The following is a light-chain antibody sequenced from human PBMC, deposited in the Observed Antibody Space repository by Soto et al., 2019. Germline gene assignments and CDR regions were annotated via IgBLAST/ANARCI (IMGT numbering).Light chain of an antibody. Sequence: EVVLTQSPGTLSLSPGERAPLSCRASQRVRSTYLAWYQQKPGQAPRLLIYGASSRATGIPDRFSGSGSGTDFTLTISRLEPEDFAVYYCQLYGSPPLYTFGQGTKLEI. J-gene: IGKJ2*01. CDR2: GAS. CDR1: QRVRSTY. CDR3: QLYGSPPLYT. V-gene: IGKV3-20*01.